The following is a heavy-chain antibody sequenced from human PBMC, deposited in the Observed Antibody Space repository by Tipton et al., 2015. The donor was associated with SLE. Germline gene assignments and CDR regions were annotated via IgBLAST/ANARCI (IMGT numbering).Heavy chain of an antibody. CDR2: IYYSGST. D-gene: IGHD2-2*01. CDR1: GGSISTGCYY. J-gene: IGHJ4*02. V-gene: IGHV4-31*03. Sequence: TLSLTCTVSGGSISTGCYYWSWIRQHPGKGLEWIGYIYYSGSTNYSPSLKSRLTISIDMSKNQFSLKLTSVTAADTAVYYCARSLDAAALFDYWGQGALVTVSS. CDR3: ARSLDAAALFDY.